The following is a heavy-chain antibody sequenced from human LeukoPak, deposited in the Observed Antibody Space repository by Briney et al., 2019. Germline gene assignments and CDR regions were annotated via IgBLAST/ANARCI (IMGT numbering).Heavy chain of an antibody. CDR2: VSGSGGST. CDR3: AKVPTTVTTGPWYFYL. Sequence: PGGSLRLSCAASGFTFSSYAMSWVRQAPGKGLEWVSAVSGSGGSTYYADSVKGRFTISRDNSKNTLSLQMSSLRAEDTAVYDCAKVPTTVTTGPWYFYLWGPGTLVTVSS. V-gene: IGHV3-23*01. D-gene: IGHD4-17*01. J-gene: IGHJ2*01. CDR1: GFTFSSYA.